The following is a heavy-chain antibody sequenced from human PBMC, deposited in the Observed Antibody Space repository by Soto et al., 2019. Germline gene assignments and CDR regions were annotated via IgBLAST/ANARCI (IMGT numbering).Heavy chain of an antibody. V-gene: IGHV1-18*01. J-gene: IGHJ4*02. CDR3: ARDLFCGGDCYPDY. CDR1: GYTFTSYG. CDR2: ISAYSGNT. Sequence: ASVKVSCKASGYTFTSYGISWVRQAPGQGLEWMGWISAYSGNTNYAQKLQGRVTMTTDTSTSTAYMELRSLRSDDTAVYYCARDLFCGGDCYPDYWGREPWSPSPQ. D-gene: IGHD2-21*02.